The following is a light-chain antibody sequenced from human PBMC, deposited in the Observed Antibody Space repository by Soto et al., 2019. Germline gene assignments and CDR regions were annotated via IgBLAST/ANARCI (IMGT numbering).Light chain of an antibody. CDR3: AAWDDSLNGVYV. V-gene: IGLV1-44*01. CDR2: SND. CDR1: RSNIGSNN. J-gene: IGLJ1*01. Sequence: QSVLTQPPSASGTPGQRVTISCSGSRSNIGSNNVYWYQQLPGTAPKLLIYSNDKRPSGVPDRFSGSKSGTSASLAITGLQSKDEADYYCAAWDDSLNGVYVFGPGTKVTAL.